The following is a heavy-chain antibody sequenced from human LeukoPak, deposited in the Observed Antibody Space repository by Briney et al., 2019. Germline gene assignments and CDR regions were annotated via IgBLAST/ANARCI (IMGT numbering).Heavy chain of an antibody. J-gene: IGHJ4*02. CDR3: ARSSPDYGDYEYYFDY. CDR1: GFTFSSYS. V-gene: IGHV3-21*01. CDR2: ISSSSSYI. D-gene: IGHD4-17*01. Sequence: GGSLRLSCAASGFTFSSYSMNWFRQAPGKGLEWVSSISSSSSYIYYADSVKGRFTISRDNAKNSLYLQMNSLRAEDTAVYYCARSSPDYGDYEYYFDYWGQGTLVTVSS.